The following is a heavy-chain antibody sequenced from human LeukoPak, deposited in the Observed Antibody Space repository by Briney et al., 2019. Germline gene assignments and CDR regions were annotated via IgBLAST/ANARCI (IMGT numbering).Heavy chain of an antibody. V-gene: IGHV3-15*01. Sequence: GGSLRLSCAASGFTFSNAWMSWVRQAPGKGLEWVGRIKSKTDGGTTDYAAPVKGRFTISRDDSKNTLYLQMNSLKTEDTAVYYCTTDTTVTTLGAFDIWGQGTMVTVSS. CDR2: IKSKTDGGTT. CDR1: GFTFSNAW. D-gene: IGHD4-17*01. J-gene: IGHJ3*02. CDR3: TTDTTVTTLGAFDI.